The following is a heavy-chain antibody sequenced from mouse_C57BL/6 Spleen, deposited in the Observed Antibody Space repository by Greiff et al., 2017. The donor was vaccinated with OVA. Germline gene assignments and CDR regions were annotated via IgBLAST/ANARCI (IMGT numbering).Heavy chain of an antibody. D-gene: IGHD2-3*01. CDR2: IYPRSGTT. Sequence: QVQLQQSGAELARPGASVKLSCKASGYTFTSYGISWVKQRTGQGLEWIGEIYPRSGTTYYNEKFKGKATLTADKSSSTAYMELRSLTSEDSAVYFCARGAYDGYSLFAYWGQGTLVTVSA. CDR3: ARGAYDGYSLFAY. CDR1: GYTFTSYG. J-gene: IGHJ3*01. V-gene: IGHV1-81*01.